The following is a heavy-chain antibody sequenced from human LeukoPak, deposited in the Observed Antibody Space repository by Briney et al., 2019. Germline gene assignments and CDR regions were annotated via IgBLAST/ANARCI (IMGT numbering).Heavy chain of an antibody. CDR2: IYYSGST. V-gene: IGHV4-39*07. J-gene: IGHJ6*02. Sequence: SGTLSLTCAVSGGSISSYYWSWIRQPPGKGLEWIGSIYYSGSTYYNPSLKSRVTISVDTSKNQFSLKLSSVTAADTAVYYCASDPYYYDSSGFRGYYGMDVWGQGTTVTVSS. CDR3: ASDPYYYDSSGFRGYYGMDV. CDR1: GGSISSYY. D-gene: IGHD3-22*01.